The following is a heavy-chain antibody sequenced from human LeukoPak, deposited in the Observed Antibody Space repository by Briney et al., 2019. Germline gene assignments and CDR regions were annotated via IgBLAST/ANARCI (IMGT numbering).Heavy chain of an antibody. CDR3: ARVRPPPSYYDSSGYYYFDY. CDR2: IYYSGST. CDR1: GGSISSYY. J-gene: IGHJ4*02. V-gene: IGHV4-59*01. D-gene: IGHD3-22*01. Sequence: PSETLSLTCTVSGGSISSYYWSWIRQPPGKGLEWIGYIYYSGSTNYNPSLKSRVTISVDTSKNQFSLKLSSVTAADTAVYYCARVRPPPSYYDSSGYYYFDYWGQGTLVTVSS.